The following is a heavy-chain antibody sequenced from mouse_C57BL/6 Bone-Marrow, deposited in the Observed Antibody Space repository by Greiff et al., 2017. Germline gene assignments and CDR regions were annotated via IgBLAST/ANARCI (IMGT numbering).Heavy chain of an antibody. CDR3: ARGSFAY. CDR2: INPGSGGT. Sequence: QVQLVESGAELVRPGTSVKVSCKASGYAFTNYLIEWVKQRPGQGLEWIGVINPGSGGTNYNEKFKGKATLTADKSSSTAYMQLSSLTSEDSAVYFCARGSFAYWGQGTLVTVSA. CDR1: GYAFTNYL. V-gene: IGHV1-54*01. J-gene: IGHJ3*01.